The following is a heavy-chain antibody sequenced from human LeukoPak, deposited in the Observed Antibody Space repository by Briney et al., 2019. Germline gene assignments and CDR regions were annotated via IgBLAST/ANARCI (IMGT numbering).Heavy chain of an antibody. CDR3: ARGRPYWYFDL. CDR2: IYSGGDT. Sequence: GGSLRLSCAASGFTFSSYSMSWVRQAPGKGLEWVSIIYSGGDTYYADSVKGRFTISRDNSKNTLYLQMNTLRAEDTAVYYCARGRPYWYFDLWGRGTLVTVSS. J-gene: IGHJ2*01. CDR1: GFTFSSYS. V-gene: IGHV3-66*01.